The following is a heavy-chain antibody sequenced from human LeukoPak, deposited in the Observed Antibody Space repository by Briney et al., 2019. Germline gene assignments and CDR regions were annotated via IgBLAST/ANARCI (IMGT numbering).Heavy chain of an antibody. CDR1: GGSISSYY. Sequence: PSETLSLTGTVCGGSISSYYWSWLRQPRGKGLEWIGYIYYSGSTNYNPSLKSRVTISVDTSKNQFSLKLSSVTAADTAVYYCARGWGCGYSYTLFMWGQGTLVTVS. CDR3: ARGWGCGYSYTLFM. J-gene: IGHJ4*02. D-gene: IGHD5-18*01. V-gene: IGHV4-59*01. CDR2: IYYSGST.